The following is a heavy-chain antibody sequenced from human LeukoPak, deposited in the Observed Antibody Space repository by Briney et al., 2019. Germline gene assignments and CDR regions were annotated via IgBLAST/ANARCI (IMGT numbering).Heavy chain of an antibody. J-gene: IGHJ1*01. Sequence: ALPLSFASSGFTLISYLMHWVRQAPSRGLVGVSRIKSDGSTNYADSVKGRFTISRDNAKNTLSLQMNSLRAEDTGVYYCARAPSEIGGYYPEYFRHWGQGTLVTVSS. CDR3: ARAPSEIGGYYPEYFRH. V-gene: IGHV3-74*01. CDR2: IKSDGST. CDR1: GFTLISYL. D-gene: IGHD3-22*01.